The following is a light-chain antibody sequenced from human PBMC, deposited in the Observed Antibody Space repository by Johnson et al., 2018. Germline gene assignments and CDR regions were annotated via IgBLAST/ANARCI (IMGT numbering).Light chain of an antibody. CDR1: SSNIGNNY. CDR2: ENN. V-gene: IGLV1-51*02. Sequence: QSVLTQPPSVSAAPGQKVTISCSGSSSNIGNNYVSWYQQLPGTAPKLLIYENNKRPSGIPDRLSGSKSGTSATLGITGLQTGDEADDCCGTWDSSLSAGNVFGTGTKVTVL. J-gene: IGLJ1*01. CDR3: GTWDSSLSAGNV.